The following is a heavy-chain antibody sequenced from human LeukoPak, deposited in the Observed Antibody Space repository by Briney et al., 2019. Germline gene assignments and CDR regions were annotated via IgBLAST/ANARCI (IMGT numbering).Heavy chain of an antibody. CDR3: ARDRGGIVATIEGMNYYYYMDV. Sequence: PSETLSLTCTVSGGSISSYYWSWIRQPAGKGPEWIGRIYTSGSTNYNPSLKNRVTMSVDTSKNQFSLKLSSVTAADTAVYYCARDRGGIVATIEGMNYYYYMDVWGKGTTVTISS. CDR2: IYTSGST. J-gene: IGHJ6*03. CDR1: GGSISSYY. D-gene: IGHD5-12*01. V-gene: IGHV4-4*07.